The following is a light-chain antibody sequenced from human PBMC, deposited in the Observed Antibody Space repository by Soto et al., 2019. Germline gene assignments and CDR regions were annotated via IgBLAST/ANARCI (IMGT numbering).Light chain of an antibody. Sequence: QSALTQPASVSGSPGQSITISCTGTSSDVGSYNYVSWYQQHPGKAPKVMIYEVTNRPSGISDRFSGSKSGNTASLTISGLQAEDEADYYCSSYTRSSTLVFGGGTKRTVL. V-gene: IGLV2-14*01. J-gene: IGLJ3*02. CDR2: EVT. CDR1: SSDVGSYNY. CDR3: SSYTRSSTLV.